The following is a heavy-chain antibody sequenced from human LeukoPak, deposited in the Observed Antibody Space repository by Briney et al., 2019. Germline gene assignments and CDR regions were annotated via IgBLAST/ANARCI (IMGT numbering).Heavy chain of an antibody. CDR3: ARDISSSWYQKRLDILYYFDY. Sequence: GGSLRLSCAASGFTFSSYAMHWVRQAPGKGLEWVAVISYDGSNKYYADSVKGRFTISRDNSKNTLYLQMNSLRAEDTAVYNCARDISSSWYQKRLDILYYFDYWGQGTLVTVSS. CDR2: ISYDGSNK. D-gene: IGHD6-13*01. J-gene: IGHJ4*02. CDR1: GFTFSSYA. V-gene: IGHV3-30*04.